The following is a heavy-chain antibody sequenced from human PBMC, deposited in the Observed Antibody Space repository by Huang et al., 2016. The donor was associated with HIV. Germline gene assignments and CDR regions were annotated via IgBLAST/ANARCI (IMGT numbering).Heavy chain of an antibody. Sequence: QVQLQQWGAGLLKPSETLSLTCAVYGGSFSGYYWRWIRQPPGKGLEWIGEINHSGSTNYNPSLKSRVTISVDTSKNQFSLKLSSVTAADTAVYYCARPTYDFWSGYQNAFDIWGQGTMVTVSS. CDR3: ARPTYDFWSGYQNAFDI. V-gene: IGHV4-34*01. CDR2: INHSGST. J-gene: IGHJ3*02. CDR1: GGSFSGYY. D-gene: IGHD3-3*01.